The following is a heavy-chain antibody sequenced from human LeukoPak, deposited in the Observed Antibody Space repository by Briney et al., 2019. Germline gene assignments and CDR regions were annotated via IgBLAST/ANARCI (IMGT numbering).Heavy chain of an antibody. Sequence: GSLRLSCAASGFTFTTYWMSWVRQAPGKGLEWIGEINHSGSTNYNPSLKSRVTISVDTSKNQFSLKLSSVTAADTAVYYCARGANIAARNYFDYWGQGTLVTVSS. CDR1: GFTFTTYW. CDR2: INHSGST. J-gene: IGHJ4*02. D-gene: IGHD6-6*01. V-gene: IGHV4-34*01. CDR3: ARGANIAARNYFDY.